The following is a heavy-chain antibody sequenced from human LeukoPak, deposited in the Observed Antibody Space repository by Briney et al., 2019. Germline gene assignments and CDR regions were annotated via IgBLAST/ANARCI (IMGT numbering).Heavy chain of an antibody. CDR3: AREEAAAGSPGNASDI. D-gene: IGHD6-13*01. V-gene: IGHV4-34*01. CDR2: ISHSGST. Sequence: PSETLSLTCAVYGGSFSGYYWSWIRQPPGKGLEWIGEISHSGSTNYNPSLKSRVTISVDTSKNQFSLKLSSVTAADTAVYYCAREEAAAGSPGNASDIWGQGTMVTVSS. J-gene: IGHJ3*02. CDR1: GGSFSGYY.